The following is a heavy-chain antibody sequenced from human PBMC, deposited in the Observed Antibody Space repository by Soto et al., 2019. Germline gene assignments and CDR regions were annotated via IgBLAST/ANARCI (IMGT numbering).Heavy chain of an antibody. CDR1: GFTFSSHA. CDR3: AKRGYGRYNWFDP. D-gene: IGHD5-18*01. Sequence: VQLLESGGGLVQPGGSLRLSCAASGFTFSSHAMNWVRQAPGKGLEWVAVISYDGSNKYYADSVKGRFTISRDNSKNTLYLQMNSLRAEDTAVYYCAKRGYGRYNWFDPWGQGTLVTVSS. CDR2: ISYDGSNK. V-gene: IGHV3-30*18. J-gene: IGHJ5*02.